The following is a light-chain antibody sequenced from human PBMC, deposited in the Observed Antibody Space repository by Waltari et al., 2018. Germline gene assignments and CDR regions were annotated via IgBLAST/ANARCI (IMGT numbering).Light chain of an antibody. J-gene: IGKJ1*01. Sequence: AIQMTQSPSSLSASVGDTVTITCRASQGIRNDLGWYQQKPGKAPNLLIYGASKLQSGVPSRFSGSGSGTDFTLTISSLQPEDFATYYCLQDYNYPRTFGQGTKVEIK. CDR2: GAS. V-gene: IGKV1-6*01. CDR3: LQDYNYPRT. CDR1: QGIRND.